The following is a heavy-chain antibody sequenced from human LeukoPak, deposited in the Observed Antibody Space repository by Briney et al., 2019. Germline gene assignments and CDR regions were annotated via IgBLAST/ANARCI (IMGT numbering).Heavy chain of an antibody. CDR3: TRGVVPAARGWFDP. CDR2: IYYSGST. V-gene: IGHV4-39*01. J-gene: IGHJ5*02. CDR1: GGSISSSSYY. D-gene: IGHD2-2*01. Sequence: SETLSLTCTVSGGSISSSSYYWGWIRQPPGKGLEWIGSIYYSGSTYYNPSLKSRVTISVDTSKNQFSLKLSSVTAADTAVYYCTRGVVPAARGWFDPWGQGTLVTVSS.